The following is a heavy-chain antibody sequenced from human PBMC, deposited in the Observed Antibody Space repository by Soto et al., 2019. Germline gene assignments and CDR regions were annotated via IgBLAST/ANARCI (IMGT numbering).Heavy chain of an antibody. CDR3: ARDRVVPAAIPSSYGMDV. V-gene: IGHV3-53*01. Sequence: EVQLVESGGGLIQPGGSLGLSCAASGFTVSSNYMSWVRQAPGKGLEWVSVIYSGGSTYYADSVKGRFTISRDNSKNTLYLQMNSLRAEDTAVYYCARDRVVPAAIPSSYGMDVWGQGTTVTVSS. J-gene: IGHJ6*02. CDR1: GFTVSSNY. D-gene: IGHD2-2*01. CDR2: IYSGGST.